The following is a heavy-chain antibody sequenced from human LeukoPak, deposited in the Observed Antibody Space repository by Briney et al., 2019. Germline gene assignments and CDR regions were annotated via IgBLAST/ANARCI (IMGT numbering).Heavy chain of an antibody. CDR2: IYSGGST. J-gene: IGHJ4*02. CDR1: GFIVSNNY. CDR3: ARSLDPRLNFDY. V-gene: IGHV3-66*02. Sequence: GGSLRLSCAASGFIVSNNYTNWVRQAPGKGLEWVSVIYSGGSTYYADSVKGRFTISRDNSKNTVDLQMNDLRGEDTAVYFCARSLDPRLNFDYWGQGTLVTVSS. D-gene: IGHD3/OR15-3a*01.